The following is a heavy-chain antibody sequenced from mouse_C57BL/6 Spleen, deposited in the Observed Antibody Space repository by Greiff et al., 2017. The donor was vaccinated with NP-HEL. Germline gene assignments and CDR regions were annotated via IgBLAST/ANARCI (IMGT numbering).Heavy chain of an antibody. Sequence: VQLKESGGGLVKPGGSLKLSCAASGFTFSSYAMSWVRQTPEKRLEWVATISDGGSYTYYPDNVKGRFTISRDNAKNNLYLQMSHLKSEDTAMYYCARDRYYGSSYLWYFDVWGTGTTVTVSS. CDR1: GFTFSSYA. D-gene: IGHD1-1*01. CDR3: ARDRYYGSSYLWYFDV. J-gene: IGHJ1*03. V-gene: IGHV5-4*01. CDR2: ISDGGSYT.